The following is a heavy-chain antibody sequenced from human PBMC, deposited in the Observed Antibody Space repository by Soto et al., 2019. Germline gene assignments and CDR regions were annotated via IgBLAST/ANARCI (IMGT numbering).Heavy chain of an antibody. J-gene: IGHJ5*02. CDR3: ALAATGNWFDP. CDR2: IYSGGST. Sequence: GGSLRLSCAASGFTFSSYAMSWVRQAPGKGLGWVLVIYSGGSTYYEDSVKGRFTISRNNSKNTLYLQMNRLSAEDTAVYYCALAATGNWFDPWGQGTLVTVSS. CDR1: GFTFSSYA. V-gene: IGHV3-53*04. D-gene: IGHD6-13*01.